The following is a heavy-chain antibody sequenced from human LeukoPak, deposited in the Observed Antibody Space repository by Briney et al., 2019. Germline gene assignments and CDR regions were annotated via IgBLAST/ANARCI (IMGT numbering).Heavy chain of an antibody. CDR2: IYYSGST. CDR3: AREVNGPSDH. J-gene: IGHJ4*02. CDR1: GGSISTSSYY. D-gene: IGHD2-21*01. Sequence: SETLSLTCTVSGGSISTSSYYWGWIRQPPGKGLEWIETIYYSGSTYYNPSLKSRVTMSIDMSKNQFSLKLTSVTAADTAVYYCAREVNGPSDHWGQGTLVTVSS. V-gene: IGHV4-39*07.